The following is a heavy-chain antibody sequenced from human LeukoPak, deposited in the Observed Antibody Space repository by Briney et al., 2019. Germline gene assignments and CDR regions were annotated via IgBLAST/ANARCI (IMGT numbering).Heavy chain of an antibody. Sequence: GGSLRLSCAASGFTFSSYSMNWVRQAPGKGLEWVSYISSSGTTIYYADSVKGRFTISRDNSKNTLYLQMNSLRAEDTAVYYCAKSGNYYGSGSYSDCWGQGTLVTVSS. D-gene: IGHD3-10*01. V-gene: IGHV3-48*01. CDR3: AKSGNYYGSGSYSDC. CDR1: GFTFSSYS. CDR2: ISSSGTTI. J-gene: IGHJ4*02.